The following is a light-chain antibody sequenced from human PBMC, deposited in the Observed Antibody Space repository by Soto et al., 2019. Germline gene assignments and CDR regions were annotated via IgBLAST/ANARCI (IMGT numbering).Light chain of an antibody. Sequence: QSALTQPASVSGSPGQSITISCTGSSSDIGAFNYVAWYQQHTGKAPKLIIHGVTNRTSGVSNRFSGSKSGNTASLTISGLRAEDEADYYCNSYTSNNTYVFGTGTKLTVL. V-gene: IGLV2-14*01. CDR1: SSDIGAFNY. CDR3: NSYTSNNTYV. J-gene: IGLJ1*01. CDR2: GVT.